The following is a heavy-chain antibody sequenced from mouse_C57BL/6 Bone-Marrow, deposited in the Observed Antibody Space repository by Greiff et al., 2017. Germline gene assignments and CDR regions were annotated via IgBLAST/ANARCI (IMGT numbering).Heavy chain of an antibody. CDR2: IDPEDGDT. J-gene: IGHJ1*03. CDR1: GFNIKDYY. Sequence: EVQVLQSGAELVKPGASVKLSCTASGFNIKDYYMHWVKQRTEQGLEWIGRIDPEDGDTKYAPKFQGKATITADTSSNSAYLQLSSLTSEDTAVYYCASRLYYGSSYDWYFDVWGTGTTVTVSS. V-gene: IGHV14-2*01. CDR3: ASRLYYGSSYDWYFDV. D-gene: IGHD1-1*01.